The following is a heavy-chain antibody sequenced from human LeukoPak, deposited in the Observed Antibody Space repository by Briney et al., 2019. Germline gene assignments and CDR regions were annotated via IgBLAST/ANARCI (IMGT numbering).Heavy chain of an antibody. CDR1: GFTFSSYA. CDR2: ISYDGSNK. CDR3: ARAYFSLSSASTNWFDP. J-gene: IGHJ5*02. D-gene: IGHD3-3*01. V-gene: IGHV3-30*01. Sequence: GGSLRLSCAASGFTFSSYAMHWVRQAPGKGLEWVAVISYDGSNKYYADSVKGRFTISRDNSKTTLYLQMNSLRAEDTAVYYCARAYFSLSSASTNWFDPWGQGTLVTVSS.